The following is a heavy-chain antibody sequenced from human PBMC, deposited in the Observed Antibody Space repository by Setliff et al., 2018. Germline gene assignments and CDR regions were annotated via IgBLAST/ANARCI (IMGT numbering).Heavy chain of an antibody. Sequence: SETLSLTCAVYGGSFSGYYWIWIRQPPGTGLELIGKINHSGSTNYNPSLKSRVTISVDTSKNQFSLKLSSVTAADTAVYYCTRGPDGYTYQGAFDIWDHGTMVTVSS. J-gene: IGHJ3*02. V-gene: IGHV4-34*01. CDR1: GGSFSGYY. D-gene: IGHD5-12*01. CDR3: TRGPDGYTYQGAFDI. CDR2: INHSGST.